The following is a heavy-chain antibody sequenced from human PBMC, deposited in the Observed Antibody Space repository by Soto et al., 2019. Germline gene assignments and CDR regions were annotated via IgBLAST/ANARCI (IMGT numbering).Heavy chain of an antibody. CDR1: GFTFSSYW. D-gene: IGHD3-3*01. CDR2: IKQDGSEK. J-gene: IGHJ4*02. V-gene: IGHV3-7*01. Sequence: PGESLKISCAASGFTFSSYWMSWVRQAPGKGLEWVANIKQDGSEKYYVDSVKGRFTISRDNAKNSLYLQMNSLRAEDTAVYYCARDYYDFWSGYYHFDYWGQGTLVTVSS. CDR3: ARDYYDFWSGYYHFDY.